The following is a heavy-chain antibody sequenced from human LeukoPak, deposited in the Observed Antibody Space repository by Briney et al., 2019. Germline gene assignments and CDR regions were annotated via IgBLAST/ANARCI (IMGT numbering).Heavy chain of an antibody. V-gene: IGHV3-23*01. CDR1: GFTFTSYA. CDR3: ARGGVYIGSFFDY. CDR2: ITGSGGST. Sequence: GGSLRLSCAASGFTFTSYAMSWVRQAPGKGLEWVSAITGSGGSTYYADSVKGRFTISRDNSKNTLYLQINSLTVDDAALYYCARGGVYIGSFFDYWGQGTLVTVPS. D-gene: IGHD1-26*01. J-gene: IGHJ4*02.